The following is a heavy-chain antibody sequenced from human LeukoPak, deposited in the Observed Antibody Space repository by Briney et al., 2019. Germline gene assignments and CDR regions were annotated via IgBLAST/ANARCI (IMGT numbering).Heavy chain of an antibody. CDR3: ARDRCSGGACSSVGWFDP. V-gene: IGHV3-11*01. Sequence: TGGSLRLSCSASGFTYSDYFLAWIRQAPGKGLEWVSYISHSGSSKYYADSVTGRLTISRDNAKNSLYPQMNSLRAEDTAIYYCARDRCSGGACSSVGWFDPWGPGNLVTVSS. CDR2: ISHSGSSK. D-gene: IGHD2-15*01. CDR1: GFTYSDYF. J-gene: IGHJ5*02.